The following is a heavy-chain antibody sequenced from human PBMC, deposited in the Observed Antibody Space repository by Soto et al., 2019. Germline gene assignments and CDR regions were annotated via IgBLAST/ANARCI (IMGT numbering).Heavy chain of an antibody. J-gene: IGHJ1*01. D-gene: IGHD3-16*01. CDR1: GGSISTDSHY. Sequence: QLQLQESGPGLVKPSETLSLTCTVSGGSISTDSHYWGWIRQPPGKGLEWIGSIYYHGNTYSNPSLKPRVSISVDTSKNQFSRKLSSVPAADTAVYYCARRGRLSAEYFHHWGQGTLVTVSS. CDR3: ARRGRLSAEYFHH. V-gene: IGHV4-39*01. CDR2: IYYHGNT.